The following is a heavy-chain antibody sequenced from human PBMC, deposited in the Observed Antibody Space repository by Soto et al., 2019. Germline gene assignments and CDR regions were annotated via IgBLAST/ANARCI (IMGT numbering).Heavy chain of an antibody. CDR1: GFSFRSYY. Sequence: VGSLRLSCAASGFSFRSYYLNWVRQAPGRGLERVSSISPSSSFLSYADSVKGRFTISRDNAKSSVHLQMNSLRAEDTAVYFCARVGTDYGSGSPYYSDYWGQGTLVTVSS. D-gene: IGHD3-10*01. CDR3: ARVGTDYGSGSPYYSDY. V-gene: IGHV3-21*06. CDR2: ISPSSSFL. J-gene: IGHJ4*02.